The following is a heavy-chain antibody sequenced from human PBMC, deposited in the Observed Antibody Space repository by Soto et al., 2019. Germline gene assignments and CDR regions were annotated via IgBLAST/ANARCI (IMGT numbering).Heavy chain of an antibody. CDR3: ARVEVGAKDAFDI. J-gene: IGHJ3*02. CDR2: IYYSGST. CDR1: GGSIISGGYY. Sequence: SETLSLTCTFSGGSIISGGYYWSWIRQHPGKGLEWIGYIYYSGSTYYNPSLKGRVTISVDTSKNQFSLKLSSVTAADTAVYYCARVEVGAKDAFDIWGQGTMVTVSS. V-gene: IGHV4-31*03. D-gene: IGHD1-26*01.